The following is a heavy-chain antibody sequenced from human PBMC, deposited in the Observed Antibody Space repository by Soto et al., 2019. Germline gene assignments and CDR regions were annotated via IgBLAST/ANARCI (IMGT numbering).Heavy chain of an antibody. CDR3: ATHSSGWYASSLGEYFQH. CDR1: GFTFSSYA. V-gene: IGHV3-23*01. CDR2: ISGSGGST. Sequence: GGSLRLSCAASGFTFSSYAMSWVRQAPGKGLEWVSAISGSGGSTYYADSVKGRFTISRDNSKNTLYLQMNSLRAEDTAVYYCATHSSGWYASSLGEYFQHWGQGTLVTVSS. J-gene: IGHJ1*01. D-gene: IGHD6-19*01.